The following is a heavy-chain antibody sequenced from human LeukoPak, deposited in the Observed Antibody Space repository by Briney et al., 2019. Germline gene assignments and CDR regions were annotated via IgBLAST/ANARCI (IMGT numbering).Heavy chain of an antibody. D-gene: IGHD1-1*01. CDR2: IYYSGST. CDR1: GGSISGYF. V-gene: IGHV4-59*08. J-gene: IGHJ3*01. CDR3: AIHGVYNWNDYAFDV. Sequence: SETLSLTCTVSGGSISGYFWSWIRQPPGKGLEWIGYIYYSGSTNCNPSLKSRVTISVDTSKNQFSLKLSSVTAADTAVYYCAIHGVYNWNDYAFDVWGQGTMVTVSS.